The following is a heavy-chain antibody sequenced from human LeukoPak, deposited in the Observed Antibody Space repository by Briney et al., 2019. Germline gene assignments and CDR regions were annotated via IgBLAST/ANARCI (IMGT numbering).Heavy chain of an antibody. Sequence: GESLKISCKVSGYSFTTSWIAWVRQMPGQGLEWMGIIYPGDSDTRYSPSFQGQVTISADKSISTAYLQWSSLKASDTAMYYCARQGPGYYFDYWGQGTLVTVSS. V-gene: IGHV5-51*01. CDR1: GYSFTTSW. J-gene: IGHJ4*02. CDR2: IYPGDSDT. CDR3: ARQGPGYYFDY.